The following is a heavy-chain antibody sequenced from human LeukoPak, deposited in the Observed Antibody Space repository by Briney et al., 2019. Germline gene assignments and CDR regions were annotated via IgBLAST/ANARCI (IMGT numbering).Heavy chain of an antibody. CDR1: GFTFSSYE. Sequence: GGSLRLSCAASGFTFSSYEMNWVRQAPGKGLEWVSYISSSGSTIYYADSVKGRFTISRDNAKNSLYLQMNSLRAEDTAVYYCARLLTIIGGVTYYGMDVWGQGTTVTVSS. V-gene: IGHV3-48*03. CDR3: ARLLTIIGGVTYYGMDV. J-gene: IGHJ6*02. D-gene: IGHD3-3*01. CDR2: ISSSGSTI.